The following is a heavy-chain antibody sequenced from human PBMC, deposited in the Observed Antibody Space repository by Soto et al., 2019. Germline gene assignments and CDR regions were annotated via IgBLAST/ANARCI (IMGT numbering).Heavy chain of an antibody. CDR1: GGFISNYY. J-gene: IGHJ3*02. D-gene: IGHD6-6*01. CDR3: ARQGSSSSYAFDI. V-gene: IGHV4-59*01. CDR2: IYYSGTT. Sequence: SETLSLTCTVSGGFISNYYWSWVRQSPGKGLEWIGYIYYSGTTNYNPSLKSRVTILLDMSKNQFSLRLRSVTAADTAVYYCARQGSSSSYAFDIWGQGTMVTVSS.